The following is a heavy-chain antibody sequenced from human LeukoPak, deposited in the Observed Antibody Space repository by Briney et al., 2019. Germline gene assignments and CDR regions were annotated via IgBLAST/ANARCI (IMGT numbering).Heavy chain of an antibody. D-gene: IGHD3-22*01. CDR1: GYTFTSYY. CDR2: INPSGGST. Sequence: GASVKVSCKASGYTFTSYYMHWVRQAPGQGLEGMGIINPSGGSTSYAQKFQGRVTMTRDTSTSTVYMELSSLRSEDTAVYYCARDRVDSSGYYYVGLLVYWGQGTLVTVSS. J-gene: IGHJ4*02. CDR3: ARDRVDSSGYYYVGLLVY. V-gene: IGHV1-46*01.